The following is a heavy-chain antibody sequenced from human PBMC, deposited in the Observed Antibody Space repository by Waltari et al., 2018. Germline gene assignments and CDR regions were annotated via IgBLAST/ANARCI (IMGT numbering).Heavy chain of an antibody. D-gene: IGHD2-21*01. CDR2: ISYDGSNK. V-gene: IGHV3-30-3*01. CDR3: ARKGDFDI. J-gene: IGHJ3*02. Sequence: QVQLVESGGGVVQPGRSLRLSCAAHGFTCSSYAMHWVRQAPGKGLEWVAVISYDGSNKYYADSVKGRFTISRDNSKNTLYLQMNSLRAEDTAVYYCARKGDFDIWGQGTMVTVSS. CDR1: GFTCSSYA.